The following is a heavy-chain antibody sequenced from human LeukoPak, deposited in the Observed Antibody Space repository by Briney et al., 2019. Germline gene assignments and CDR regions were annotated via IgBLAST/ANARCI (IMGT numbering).Heavy chain of an antibody. CDR3: ARTAYSDYSLGF. D-gene: IGHD5-12*01. J-gene: IGHJ4*02. V-gene: IGHV3-74*01. CDR2: ISSDGSST. CDR1: GFTFSNYW. Sequence: TGGSLRLSCAASGFTFSNYWMHWVRQAPGKGLVWVSRISSDGSSTSYADSVKGRFTISRGNAKNTLYLQMNSLRAEDTAVYYCARTAYSDYSLGFWGQGTLVTVSS.